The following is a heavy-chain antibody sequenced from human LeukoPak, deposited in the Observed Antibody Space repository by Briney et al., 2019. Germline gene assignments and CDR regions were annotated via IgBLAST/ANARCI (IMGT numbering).Heavy chain of an antibody. V-gene: IGHV3-7*01. D-gene: IGHD3-16*01. CDR2: IKQDGSQK. Sequence: PGGSLRLSCAASGFTFSSYWMSWVRQAPGKGLEWVASIKQDGSQKYYVDSVKGRFTISRDNAKNSLYLQMNSLRAEDTAVYYCATYMINFRGVIFGDAFDIWGQGTMVTVSS. J-gene: IGHJ3*02. CDR1: GFTFSSYW. CDR3: ATYMINFRGVIFGDAFDI.